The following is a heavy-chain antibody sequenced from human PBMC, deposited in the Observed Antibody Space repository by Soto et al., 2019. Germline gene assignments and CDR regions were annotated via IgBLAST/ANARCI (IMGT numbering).Heavy chain of an antibody. CDR1: GFTFSNYA. D-gene: IGHD3-3*01. V-gene: IGHV3-23*01. Sequence: GGSLRLSCAASGFTFSNYAMSWVRQAPGKGLEWASAISGSGDSTYYANSVKGRFTISRDNSKNTLYLQMNSLRAEDTAVYYCAKDTPQEWLLVFHYWGQGTLVTVSS. CDR2: ISGSGDST. CDR3: AKDTPQEWLLVFHY. J-gene: IGHJ4*02.